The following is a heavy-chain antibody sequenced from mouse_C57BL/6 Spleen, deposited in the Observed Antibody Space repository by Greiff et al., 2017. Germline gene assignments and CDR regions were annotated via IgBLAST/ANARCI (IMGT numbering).Heavy chain of an antibody. V-gene: IGHV1-52*01. J-gene: IGHJ1*03. CDR2: IDTSDSET. CDR1: GYTFTSYW. Sequence: QVQLQQPGAELVRPGSSVKLSCKASGYTFTSYWMHWVKQRPIQGLEWIGNIDTSDSETHYNQKFKDKAKLTVDKSSSTAYMQLSSLTSEDAAVYYCARAYYYGTPSWYFDVWGTGTTVTVSS. CDR3: ARAYYYGTPSWYFDV. D-gene: IGHD1-1*01.